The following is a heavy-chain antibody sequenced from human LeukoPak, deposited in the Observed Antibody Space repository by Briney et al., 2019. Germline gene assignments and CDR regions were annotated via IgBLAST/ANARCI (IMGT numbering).Heavy chain of an antibody. CDR2: ISGSGGST. CDR1: GFTFSSYA. D-gene: IGHD2-15*01. J-gene: IGHJ4*02. V-gene: IGHV3-23*01. CDR3: AKGPSLVVAAFYFDY. Sequence: GGSLRLSCAASGFTFSSYAMSWVRQAPGKGLEWVSAISGSGGSTYYADSVKGRFTISRDNSKNTLYLQMNSLKAEDTAVYYCAKGPSLVVAAFYFDYWGQGTLFTVSS.